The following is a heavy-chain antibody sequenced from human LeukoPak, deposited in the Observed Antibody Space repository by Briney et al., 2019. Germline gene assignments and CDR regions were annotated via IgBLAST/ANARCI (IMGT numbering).Heavy chain of an antibody. Sequence: PGGSLRLSCAASGFTVSSNYMSWVRQAPGKGLEWVSVIYSGGSTYYADSVKGRFTISRDNSKNTLYLQMNSLRAEDTAVYYCARGLNKWELLGGGFDYWGQGTLVTVSS. J-gene: IGHJ4*02. CDR3: ARGLNKWELLGGGFDY. CDR1: GFTVSSNY. CDR2: IYSGGST. D-gene: IGHD1-26*01. V-gene: IGHV3-66*01.